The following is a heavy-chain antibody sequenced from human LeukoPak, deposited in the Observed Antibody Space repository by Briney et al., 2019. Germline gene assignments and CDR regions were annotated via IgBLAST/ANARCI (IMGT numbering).Heavy chain of an antibody. D-gene: IGHD5-18*01. J-gene: IGHJ4*02. Sequence: SVKVSCKASGGTFSSYAISWVRQAPGQGLEWMGGIIPIFGTANYAQKFQGRVTITADKSTSTAYMELSSLRSEDTAVYYCARDLRSGGVTYGQDSWGQGTLVTVSS. CDR1: GGTFSSYA. V-gene: IGHV1-69*06. CDR3: ARDLRSGGVTYGQDS. CDR2: IIPIFGTA.